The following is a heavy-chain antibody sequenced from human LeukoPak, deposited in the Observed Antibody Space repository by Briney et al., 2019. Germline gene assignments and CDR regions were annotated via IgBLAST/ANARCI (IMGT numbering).Heavy chain of an antibody. J-gene: IGHJ6*03. D-gene: IGHD6-19*01. Sequence: GASVKVSCKASGYTFTSYGISWVRQAPGQGLEWMGTIIPTFGTADYAEKFQDRVKMTADESTTTVYMELSSLRYEDTAVYFCSRSGGWSADFYSYYYMDVWGKGSTVAVSS. V-gene: IGHV1-69*13. CDR1: GYTFTSYG. CDR3: SRSGGWSADFYSYYYMDV. CDR2: IIPTFGTA.